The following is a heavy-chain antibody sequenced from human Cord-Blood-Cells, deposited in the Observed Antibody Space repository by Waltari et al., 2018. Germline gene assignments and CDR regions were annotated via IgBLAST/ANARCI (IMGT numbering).Heavy chain of an antibody. D-gene: IGHD3-3*01. J-gene: IGHJ3*02. Sequence: QVQLQESGPGLVKPSETLSLTCTVSGGSISSYYWSWIRQPAGKGLEWIGRIYTRGSTNYTPSLKSRVTMSVDTSKNQFSLKLSSVTAADTAVYYCARDPGGFTIFEAFDIWGQGTMVTVSS. V-gene: IGHV4-4*07. CDR1: GGSISSYY. CDR2: IYTRGST. CDR3: ARDPGGFTIFEAFDI.